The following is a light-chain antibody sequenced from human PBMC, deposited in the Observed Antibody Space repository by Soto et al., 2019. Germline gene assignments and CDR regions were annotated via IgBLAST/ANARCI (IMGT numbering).Light chain of an antibody. V-gene: IGKV3-11*01. CDR1: HRVNTY. J-gene: IGKJ1*01. CDR3: QQRSNWPWT. CDR2: DAS. Sequence: EILMTQSPATLSVSPGEGATLSCRASHRVNTYLAWYQQRPGQAPRLLIYDASTRATGIPARFSGSGSGTDLTLTISSLEPEDFEVYYGQQRSNWPWTFGQGIKVDIK.